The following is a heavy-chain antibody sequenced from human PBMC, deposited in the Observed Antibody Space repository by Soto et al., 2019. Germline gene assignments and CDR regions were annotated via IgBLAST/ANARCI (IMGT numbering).Heavy chain of an antibody. CDR1: GYTFTSYA. D-gene: IGHD2-2*01. J-gene: IGHJ4*02. CDR2: INAGNGNT. CDR3: ARTSRDGFPYYFDS. V-gene: IGHV1-3*01. Sequence: QVQLVQSGAEVKKPGASVKVSCKASGYTFTSYAMHWVRQAPGQRLEWMGWINAGNGNTKYSQKFQGRVTITRDTSASSAYMELSSLRSEDTAVYYCARTSRDGFPYYFDSWGQGTLVTVSS.